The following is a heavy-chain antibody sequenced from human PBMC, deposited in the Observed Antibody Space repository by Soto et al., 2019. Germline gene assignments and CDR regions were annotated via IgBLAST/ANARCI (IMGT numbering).Heavy chain of an antibody. CDR3: ARSRAPYDPYYYYGMDV. V-gene: IGHV3-13*01. CDR1: GFTFSSYD. J-gene: IGHJ6*02. CDR2: IGTAGDT. Sequence: GGSLRLSCAASGFTFSSYDMHWVRQATGKGLEWVSAIGTAGDTYYPGSVKGRFTISRENAKNSLYLQMNSLRAEDTAVYYCARSRAPYDPYYYYGMDVWGQGTMVTVSS. D-gene: IGHD5-12*01.